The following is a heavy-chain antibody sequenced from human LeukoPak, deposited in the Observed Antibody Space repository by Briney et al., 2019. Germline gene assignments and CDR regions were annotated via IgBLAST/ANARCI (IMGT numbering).Heavy chain of an antibody. CDR2: INRDGSST. Sequence: GGSLRLSCAASGFTLRSYWMHWVRQVPGKGLVWVSRINRDGSSTSYADSVEGRFTISRDRAKNTLYLQMNSLRADDTAVYYCAREVSGSSYFDYWGQGTLVTISS. J-gene: IGHJ4*02. CDR1: GFTLRSYW. V-gene: IGHV3-74*01. D-gene: IGHD1-26*01. CDR3: AREVSGSSYFDY.